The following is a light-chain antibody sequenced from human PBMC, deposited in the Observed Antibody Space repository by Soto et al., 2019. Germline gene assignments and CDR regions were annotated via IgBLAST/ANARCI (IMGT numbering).Light chain of an antibody. CDR2: GAS. CDR3: QQRSTWRT. J-gene: IGKJ1*01. Sequence: EIVMTQSPATLSVSPGERATLSCRASQSVRSNLAWYQQKPGQAPRLLVYGASTRATGIPARFSGSGSGTEFTLTVSSLQSEDLAIYYCQQRSTWRTFGQGTKVDIK. CDR1: QSVRSN. V-gene: IGKV3-15*01.